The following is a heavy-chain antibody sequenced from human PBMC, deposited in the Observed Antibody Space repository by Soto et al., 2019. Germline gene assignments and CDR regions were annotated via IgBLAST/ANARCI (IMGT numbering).Heavy chain of an antibody. J-gene: IGHJ6*02. D-gene: IGHD2-15*01. V-gene: IGHV1-18*01. Sequence: ASVKVSCKASGYTFTSYGISWVRQAPGQGLEWMGWISAYNGNTNYAQKLQGRVTMTTDTSTSTAYMELRSLRSDDTAVYYCARLSYMVVVPVYYGMDVWGQGTTVTVSS. CDR3: ARLSYMVVVPVYYGMDV. CDR1: GYTFTSYG. CDR2: ISAYNGNT.